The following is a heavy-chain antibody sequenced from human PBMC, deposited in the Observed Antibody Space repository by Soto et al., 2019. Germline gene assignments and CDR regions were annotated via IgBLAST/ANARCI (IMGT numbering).Heavy chain of an antibody. CDR2: ISDDGASI. D-gene: IGHD5-18*01. J-gene: IGHJ4*02. Sequence: PGGSLRLSCEASGLSSSSFAMNWVRQAPGRGLEWVSYISDDGASIYYADSLKGRFTISRDNAKNSLSLQMNNLRAEDTAVYYCARENSVQAWLHHFDHWGLGTLVTVSS. CDR3: ARENSVQAWLHHFDH. CDR1: GLSSSSFA. V-gene: IGHV3-48*03.